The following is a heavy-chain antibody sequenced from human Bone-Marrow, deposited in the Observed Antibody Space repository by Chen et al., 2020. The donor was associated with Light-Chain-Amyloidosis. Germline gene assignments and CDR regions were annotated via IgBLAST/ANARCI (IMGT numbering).Heavy chain of an antibody. CDR3: AKGLPIWDTAHNWFDP. D-gene: IGHD3-16*01. V-gene: IGHV4-59*01. Sequence: QVQLQESGPGLVKPLETLSLTCTVSGASIPDYYWSWIRQPPGKGLEWLAYIYHNGRTNYNPSLKNRVTISADTSKNQISLTLTSVIAADTAVYYCAKGLPIWDTAHNWFDPWGQGTLVTVSS. CDR2: IYHNGRT. CDR1: GASIPDYY. J-gene: IGHJ5*02.